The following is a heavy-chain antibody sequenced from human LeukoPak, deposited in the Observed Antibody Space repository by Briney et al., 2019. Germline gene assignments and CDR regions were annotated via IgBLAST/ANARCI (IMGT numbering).Heavy chain of an antibody. Sequence: GASVKVSCKASGGTFSSYAISWVRQAPGQGLEWMGRIIPIFGIANYAHKFQGRVTITADKSTSTAYLELSRLRVEDTDFNYCASRYCSDTSCEMYYYSGMDLWGQGTRVSVSS. CDR3: ASRYCSDTSCEMYYYSGMDL. CDR1: GGTFSSYA. D-gene: IGHD2-2*01. J-gene: IGHJ6*02. V-gene: IGHV1-69*04. CDR2: IIPIFGIA.